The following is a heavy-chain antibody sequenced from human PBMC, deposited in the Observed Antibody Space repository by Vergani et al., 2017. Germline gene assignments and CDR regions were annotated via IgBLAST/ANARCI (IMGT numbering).Heavy chain of an antibody. V-gene: IGHV1-46*03. J-gene: IGHJ4*02. D-gene: IGHD3-9*01. CDR3: ARGDYGILTGYRY. CDR1: GYTFSNYY. CDR2: INPSGGHT. Sequence: QVQVVQSGAEVKKSGAPVKVSCKPPGYTFSNYYMHWVRQAPGQGFEWMGIINPSGGHTNYPQKFQGRVTMTRDTSTSTVYMELSSLRSEDTAIYYCARGDYGILTGYRYWGQGTLVTVSA.